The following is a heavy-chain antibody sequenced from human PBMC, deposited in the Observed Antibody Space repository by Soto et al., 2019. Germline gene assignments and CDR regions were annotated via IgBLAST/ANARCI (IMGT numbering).Heavy chain of an antibody. V-gene: IGHV1-18*01. CDR2: ISAYNGNT. CDR3: ARKLATAFDY. CDR1: GYTFTNYN. D-gene: IGHD6-13*01. J-gene: IGHJ4*02. Sequence: QVQLVQSGADVKKTGASVKVSCKASGYTFTNYNINWVRQAPGQGLEWMGWISAYNGNTYYAQKFQDRVTMTTDTSTSTVYMELRSLRSDDTALYYCARKLATAFDYWGQGTLVTVSS.